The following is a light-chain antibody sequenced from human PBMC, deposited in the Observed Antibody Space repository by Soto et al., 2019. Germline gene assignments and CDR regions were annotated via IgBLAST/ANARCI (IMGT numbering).Light chain of an antibody. Sequence: DIQMTKSPSTLSASIGDRVTITCRASESIRTWLAWYQHKPGKAPKFLIYDASTLESGVPSRFSGSGSGTEFTLTISSLQPDDFATYYCQQYNNYPRTFGQGTKVEIK. CDR2: DAS. CDR3: QQYNNYPRT. CDR1: ESIRTW. J-gene: IGKJ1*01. V-gene: IGKV1-5*01.